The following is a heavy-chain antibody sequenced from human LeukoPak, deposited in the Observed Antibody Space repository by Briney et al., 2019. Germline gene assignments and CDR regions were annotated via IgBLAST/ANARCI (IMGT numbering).Heavy chain of an antibody. CDR2: IYSDNT. J-gene: IGHJ4*02. CDR3: ARRAGAYSHPYDY. CDR1: GFTVSSNS. D-gene: IGHD4/OR15-4a*01. V-gene: IGHV3-53*01. Sequence: GSLRLSCTVSGFTVSSNSMSWVRQAPGKGLEWVSFIYSDNTHYSDSVKGRFTISRDNSKNTLYLQMNSLRAEDTAVYYCARRAGAYSHPYDYWGQGTLVTASS.